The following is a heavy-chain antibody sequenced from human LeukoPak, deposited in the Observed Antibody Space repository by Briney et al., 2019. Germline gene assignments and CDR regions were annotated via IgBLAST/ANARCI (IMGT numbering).Heavy chain of an antibody. CDR2: INPNSGGT. V-gene: IGHV1-2*02. CDR1: GYTFTGYY. CDR3: ARDELRYFDWPSFDY. Sequence: GASVKVSCKASGYTFTGYYMHWVRQAPGQGLEWMGWINPNSGGTNYAQKFQGRVTMTRDTSISTAYMELSRLRSDDTAVYYCARDELRYFDWPSFDYWGQGTLVTVSS. J-gene: IGHJ4*02. D-gene: IGHD3-9*01.